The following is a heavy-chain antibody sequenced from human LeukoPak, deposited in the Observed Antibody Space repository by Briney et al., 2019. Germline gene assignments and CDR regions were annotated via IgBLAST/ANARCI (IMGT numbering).Heavy chain of an antibody. Sequence: ASVKVSCKASGGTFSSYAISWVRQAPGQGLEWMGWINPNSGGTNYAQKFQGRVTMTRDTSISTAYMELSRLRSDDTAVYYCARGGGYYYGSGSYYRGNWFDPWGQGTLVTVSS. CDR2: INPNSGGT. J-gene: IGHJ5*02. CDR3: ARGGGYYYGSGSYYRGNWFDP. CDR1: GGTFSSYA. D-gene: IGHD3-10*01. V-gene: IGHV1-2*02.